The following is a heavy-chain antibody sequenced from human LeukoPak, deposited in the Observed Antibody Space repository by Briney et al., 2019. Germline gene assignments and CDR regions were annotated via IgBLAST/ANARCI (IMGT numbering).Heavy chain of an antibody. V-gene: IGHV1-58*02. D-gene: IGHD6-19*01. J-gene: IGHJ4*02. CDR1: GFTFTSSA. Sequence: SVKVSCKASGFTFTSSAMRWVRQARGQRLEWIGWIVVGSGNTNYAQKFQERVTITRDMSTSTAYMELSSLRSEDTAVYYCAARVAGNFDYWGQGTLVTVSS. CDR3: AARVAGNFDY. CDR2: IVVGSGNT.